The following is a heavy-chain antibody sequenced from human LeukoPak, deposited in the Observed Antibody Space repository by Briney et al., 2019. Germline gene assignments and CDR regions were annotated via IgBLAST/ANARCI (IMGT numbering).Heavy chain of an antibody. D-gene: IGHD3-3*01. Sequence: GGSLRLSCAASGFTFSDYYMSWIRQAPGKGLEWVSYISSSGSTIYYADSVKGRFTISRDNAKNSLYLQMNSLRAEDTAVYYCARDHLEYYDFWSGPPSYYYYMDVWGKGTTVTVSS. CDR2: ISSSGSTI. V-gene: IGHV3-11*04. CDR3: ARDHLEYYDFWSGPPSYYYYMDV. J-gene: IGHJ6*03. CDR1: GFTFSDYY.